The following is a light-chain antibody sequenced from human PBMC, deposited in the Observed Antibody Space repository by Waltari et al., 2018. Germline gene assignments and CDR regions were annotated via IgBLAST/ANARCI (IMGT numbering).Light chain of an antibody. V-gene: IGLV1-44*01. Sequence: QSVLTQPPSASGTPGLRVTISRPGSSSNIGSHTVNWYQHLPGTARKLHIHNNSQRPSGGPNRISCSRSGASASLAISGLQAEDEADYYCAKWDDSLNGLNWVFGGRTKVTVL. CDR3: AKWDDSLNGLNWV. J-gene: IGLJ3*02. CDR2: NNS. CDR1: SSNIGSHT.